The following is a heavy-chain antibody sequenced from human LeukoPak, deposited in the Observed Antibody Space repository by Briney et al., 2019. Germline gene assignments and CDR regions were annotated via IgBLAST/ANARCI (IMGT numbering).Heavy chain of an antibody. CDR1: GFTFSNAW. CDR2: IKSKTDGGTT. V-gene: IGHV3-15*01. Sequence: GGSLRLSCAASGFTFSNAWMSCVRQAPGKGLEWGGRIKSKTDGGTTDYAAPVKGRFTISRDDSKGLLYLQMNSLKTEDTAVFCCTTTQYWGQGTLVTVSS. CDR3: TTTQY. J-gene: IGHJ4*02.